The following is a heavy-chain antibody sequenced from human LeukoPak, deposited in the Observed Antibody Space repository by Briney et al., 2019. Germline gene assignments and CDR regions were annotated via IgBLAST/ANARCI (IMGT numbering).Heavy chain of an antibody. D-gene: IGHD5/OR15-5a*01. V-gene: IGHV3-33*01. J-gene: IGHJ4*02. CDR1: GFTFSSNG. CDR2: IWYDGSKK. CDR3: ARLQGVSTFDY. Sequence: GGSLRLSCAASGFTFSSNGMQWVRQAPGKGLEWVALIWYDGSKKYYADSVKGRFTISGDNSENTLYLQLNSLRAEDTAIYYCARLQGVSTFDYWGQGTLVTVSS.